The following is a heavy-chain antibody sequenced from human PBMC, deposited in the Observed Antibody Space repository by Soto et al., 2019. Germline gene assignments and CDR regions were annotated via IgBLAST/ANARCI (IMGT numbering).Heavy chain of an antibody. Sequence: SEPLYLTCTVSGGSISSYYWSWIRQPPGKGLEWIGYIFYRGSTNYNPSLKSRVTISVDTSKNQFSLKLSSVTAADTAMYYCAREAGVRYPFDPWGQGTLVTVSS. J-gene: IGHJ5*02. CDR2: IFYRGST. D-gene: IGHD4-17*01. CDR3: AREAGVRYPFDP. CDR1: GGSISSYY. V-gene: IGHV4-59*01.